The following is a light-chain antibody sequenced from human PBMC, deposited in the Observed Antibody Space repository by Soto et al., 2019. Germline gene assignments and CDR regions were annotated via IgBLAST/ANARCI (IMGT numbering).Light chain of an antibody. CDR2: GAS. CDR3: QQYGSSYPWT. J-gene: IGKJ1*01. V-gene: IGKV3-20*01. CDR1: QSISIN. Sequence: VLTQTKGTLSVSPGDRVTLSCMASQSISINLAWYQHKPGQAPRLLIHGASTRATGVPARISGSGSGTDFTLTIRRLEPEDFAVYYCQQYGSSYPWTFGQGT.